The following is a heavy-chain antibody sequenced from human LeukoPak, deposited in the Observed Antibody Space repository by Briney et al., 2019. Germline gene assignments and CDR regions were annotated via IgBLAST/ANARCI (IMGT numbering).Heavy chain of an antibody. Sequence: GGSLRLSCAASGFTFSSYAMSWVRQAPGKGLEWVSAISGSGGSTYYADSEKGRFTISRDNSKNTLYLQMNSLRAEDTAVYYCAKDPESYYYDSSGSENWFDPWGQGTLVTVSS. J-gene: IGHJ5*02. CDR2: ISGSGGST. V-gene: IGHV3-23*01. CDR3: AKDPESYYYDSSGSENWFDP. D-gene: IGHD3-22*01. CDR1: GFTFSSYA.